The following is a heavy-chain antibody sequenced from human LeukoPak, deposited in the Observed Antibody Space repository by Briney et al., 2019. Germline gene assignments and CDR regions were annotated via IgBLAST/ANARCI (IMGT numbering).Heavy chain of an antibody. Sequence: SETLSLTCAVHGGSFSGYDWHWIRQPPGKGLEWIGEVNPSGNTNYNPSLKSRVTISVDTSKNQFSLNLSSVTAADTAVYYCARGVFDGSYFACWGQGTLVAASS. CDR2: VNPSGNT. D-gene: IGHD1-26*01. CDR3: ARGVFDGSYFAC. CDR1: GGSFSGYD. J-gene: IGHJ4*02. V-gene: IGHV4-34*01.